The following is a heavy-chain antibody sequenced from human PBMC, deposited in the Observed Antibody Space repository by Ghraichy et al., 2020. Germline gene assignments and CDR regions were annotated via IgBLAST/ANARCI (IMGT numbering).Heavy chain of an antibody. CDR1: GGSISSGGYS. Sequence: SETLSLTCAVSGGSISSGGYSWSWIRQPPGKGLEWIGYIYHSGSTYYNPSLKSRVTISVDTSKNQFSLKLSSVTAADTAVYYCARGEDGNYGWGAFGIWGQGTLVTVSS. CDR2: IYHSGST. J-gene: IGHJ3*02. V-gene: IGHV4-30-2*01. D-gene: IGHD1-7*01. CDR3: ARGEDGNYGWGAFGI.